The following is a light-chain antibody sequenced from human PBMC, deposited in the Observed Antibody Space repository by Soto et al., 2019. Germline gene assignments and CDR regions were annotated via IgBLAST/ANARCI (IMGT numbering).Light chain of an antibody. Sequence: EIVLTQSPGTLSLSPGERATLSCRASQSVTSSYVAWYQQKPGQAPRLLIYGASSRATGIPDRFSGSGSGTDFTLTISRLEPEDFAVYYCQQYGRSPLTFGGGTKVEIK. CDR3: QQYGRSPLT. V-gene: IGKV3-20*01. CDR2: GAS. CDR1: QSVTSSY. J-gene: IGKJ4*01.